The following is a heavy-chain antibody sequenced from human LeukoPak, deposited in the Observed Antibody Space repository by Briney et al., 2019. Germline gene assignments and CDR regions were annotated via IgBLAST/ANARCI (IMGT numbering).Heavy chain of an antibody. CDR3: AKTMVRGASTPYYFDY. CDR1: GFTFSSYA. Sequence: PGGSLRLSCAASGFTFSSYAMSWVRRAPGKGLEWVSAISGSGGHTYYADSVKGRFTISRDKSKHTLYLQMNSLRAEDTAVYYCAKTMVRGASTPYYFDYWGQGTLVTVSS. D-gene: IGHD3-10*01. CDR2: ISGSGGHT. J-gene: IGHJ4*02. V-gene: IGHV3-23*01.